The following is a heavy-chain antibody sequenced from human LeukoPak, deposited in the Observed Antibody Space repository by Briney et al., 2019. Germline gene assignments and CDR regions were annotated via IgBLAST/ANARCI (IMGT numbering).Heavy chain of an antibody. Sequence: SETLSLTGAVYNGSLTDYYWSWIRQSPGKGLEWIGEINHSGGTTYNPSLKSRVTISVDTSTNQFSLKLTSVTAADTAVYYCARVGSSRHPNHYNWFDSWGQGTLVTVSS. CDR3: ARVGSSRHPNHYNWFDS. J-gene: IGHJ5*01. V-gene: IGHV4-34*01. CDR2: INHSGGT. D-gene: IGHD2-2*01. CDR1: NGSLTDYY.